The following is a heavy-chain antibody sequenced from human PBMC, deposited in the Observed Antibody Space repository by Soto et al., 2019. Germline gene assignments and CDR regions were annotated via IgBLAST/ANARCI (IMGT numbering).Heavy chain of an antibody. D-gene: IGHD3-9*01. V-gene: IGHV4-34*01. CDR3: ARSLRRVLRYFDWYWFDP. Sequence: QVQLQQWGAGLLKPSETLSLTCAVYGGSFSGYYWSWIRQPPGKGLEWIGEINHSGSTNYNPTLKSQVTISVHTSNNQLSLKRSSVTAADMAVYYRARSLRRVLRYFDWYWFDPWGQGTLVTVSS. CDR1: GGSFSGYY. J-gene: IGHJ5*02. CDR2: INHSGST.